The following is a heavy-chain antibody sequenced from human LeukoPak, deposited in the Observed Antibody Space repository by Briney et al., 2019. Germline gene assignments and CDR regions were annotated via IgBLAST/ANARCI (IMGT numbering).Heavy chain of an antibody. Sequence: PGGSLRLSCAASGFTFSSYGMHWVRQAPGKGLEWVAVISYDGSNKYYADSVKGRFTIARDNSKNTLYLQMNSLRAEDTAVYYCAKDSAAYCSGGSCYYFDYWGQGTLVTVSS. CDR1: GFTFSSYG. CDR2: ISYDGSNK. V-gene: IGHV3-30*18. J-gene: IGHJ4*02. CDR3: AKDSAAYCSGGSCYYFDY. D-gene: IGHD2-15*01.